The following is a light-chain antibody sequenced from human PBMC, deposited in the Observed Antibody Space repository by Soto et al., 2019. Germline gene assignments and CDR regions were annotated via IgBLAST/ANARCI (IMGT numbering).Light chain of an antibody. Sequence: QSVLTQPASVSGSPGQSITISCTGTRSDVGSYHLVSWYQQHPGNAPKLMIYEGSKLPSGVSNRFYGSKSGNTASLTISGLQAEEEADYYGCSYAGTLYVFGTGTKLTVL. CDR2: EGS. CDR3: CSYAGTLYV. J-gene: IGLJ1*01. CDR1: RSDVGSYHL. V-gene: IGLV2-23*01.